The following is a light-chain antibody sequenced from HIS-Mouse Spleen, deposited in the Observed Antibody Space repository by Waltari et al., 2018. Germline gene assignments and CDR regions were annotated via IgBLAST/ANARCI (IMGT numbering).Light chain of an antibody. CDR1: SIDVGGYNY. Sequence: QSALTQPRSVSGSPGQSVTISCTGTSIDVGGYNYVSWYQQHPGKAPKLMIYDVSKRPSGVPDRCSGSKSGNTASLTISGLQAEDEADYYCCSYAGSYTFPYVFGTGTKVTVL. V-gene: IGLV2-11*01. CDR2: DVS. J-gene: IGLJ1*01. CDR3: CSYAGSYTFPYV.